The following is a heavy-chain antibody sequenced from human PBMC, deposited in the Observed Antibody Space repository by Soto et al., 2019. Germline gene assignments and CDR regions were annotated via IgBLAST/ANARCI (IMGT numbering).Heavy chain of an antibody. CDR2: IYSGGST. D-gene: IGHD4-4*01. V-gene: IGHV3-53*01. J-gene: IGHJ6*02. CDR3: ASNSGVTTVTTGHYYYYGMDV. CDR1: GFTVSSNY. Sequence: GGSLRLSCAASGFTVSSNYMSWVRQAPGKGLEWVSVIYSGGSTYYADSVKGRFTISRDNSKNTLYLQMNSLRAEDTAVYYCASNSGVTTVTTGHYYYYGMDVWGQGTTVTVSS.